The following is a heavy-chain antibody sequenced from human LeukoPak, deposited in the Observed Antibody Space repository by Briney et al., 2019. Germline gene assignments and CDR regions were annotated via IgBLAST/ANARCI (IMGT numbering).Heavy chain of an antibody. CDR1: GFTFSSYG. D-gene: IGHD4-17*01. J-gene: IGHJ4*02. V-gene: IGHV3-33*06. CDR3: AKVMVEYGDYYYFDY. CDR2: IWYDGSNK. Sequence: RGSLRLSCAASGFTFSSYGMHWVRQAPGKGLEWVAVIWYDGSNKYYADSVKGRFTISRDNSKNTLYLQMNSLRAEDTAVYYCAKVMVEYGDYYYFDYWGQGTPVTVSS.